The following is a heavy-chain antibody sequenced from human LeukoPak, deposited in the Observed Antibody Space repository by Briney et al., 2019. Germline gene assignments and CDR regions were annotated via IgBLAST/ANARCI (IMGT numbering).Heavy chain of an antibody. CDR1: GGSFSGYY. Sequence: PSETLSLTCAVYGGSFSGYYWSWLRQPPGKGLEWIGEINHSGSTNYNPSLKSRVTISVDTSKNQFSLKLSSVTAADTAVYYCARDLIGSYSDYFDYWGQGTLVTVSS. V-gene: IGHV4-34*01. CDR2: INHSGST. CDR3: ARDLIGSYSDYFDY. J-gene: IGHJ4*02. D-gene: IGHD1-26*01.